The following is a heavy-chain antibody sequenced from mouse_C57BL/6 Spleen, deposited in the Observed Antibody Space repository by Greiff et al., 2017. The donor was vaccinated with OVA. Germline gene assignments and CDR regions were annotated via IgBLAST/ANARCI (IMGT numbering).Heavy chain of an antibody. Sequence: VKLVESGPELVKPGASVKISCKASGYAFSSSWMNWVKQRPGKGLEWIGRIYPGDGDTNYNGKFKGKATLTADKSSSTAYMQLSSLTSEDSAVYFCVYGSSYDYAMDYWGQGTSVTVSS. CDR3: VYGSSYDYAMDY. D-gene: IGHD1-1*01. V-gene: IGHV1-82*01. CDR2: IYPGDGDT. CDR1: GYAFSSSW. J-gene: IGHJ4*01.